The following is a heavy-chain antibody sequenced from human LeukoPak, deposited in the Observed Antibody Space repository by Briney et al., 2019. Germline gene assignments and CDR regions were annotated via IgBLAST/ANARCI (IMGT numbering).Heavy chain of an antibody. Sequence: SETLSLTCTVSGGSISSGSYYWSWIRQPAGKGLEWIGRIYTSGSTNYNPSLKSRVTISVDTSKNQFSLKLSSVTAADTAVYYCARMEGSGSPYDYWGQGTLVTVSS. CDR2: IYTSGST. V-gene: IGHV4-61*02. J-gene: IGHJ4*02. CDR1: GGSISSGSYY. D-gene: IGHD3-10*01. CDR3: ARMEGSGSPYDY.